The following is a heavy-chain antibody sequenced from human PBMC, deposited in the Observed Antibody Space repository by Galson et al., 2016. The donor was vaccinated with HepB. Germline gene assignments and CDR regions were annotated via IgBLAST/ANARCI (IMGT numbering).Heavy chain of an antibody. V-gene: IGHV4-4*02. Sequence: SETLSLTCSVSGGSISTDTWWNWVRQSPEKGLEWIGGIFHTGTTNDNPSFKSRVIMSVDKSKNDFSLKLTSVTAADTAVYYCARRRMRKVVTGIRGRGAARPPLDYWGQGTLVTVSS. CDR3: ARRRMRKVVTGIRGRGAARPPLDY. J-gene: IGHJ4*02. CDR2: IFHTGTT. CDR1: GGSISTDTW. D-gene: IGHD2-21*02.